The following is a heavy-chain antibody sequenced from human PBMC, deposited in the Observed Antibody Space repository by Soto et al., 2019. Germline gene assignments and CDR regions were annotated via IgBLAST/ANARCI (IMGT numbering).Heavy chain of an antibody. V-gene: IGHV4-39*01. D-gene: IGHD1-26*01. J-gene: IGHJ4*02. CDR2: IYYSGST. Sequence: SETLSLTCTVSGGSISSSSYYWGWIRQPPGKGLEWIGSIYYSGSTYYNPSLKSRVTISVDTPKNQFSLKLSSVTAADTAVYYCARLEGGHYDYWGQGTLVTVSS. CDR3: ARLEGGHYDY. CDR1: GGSISSSSYY.